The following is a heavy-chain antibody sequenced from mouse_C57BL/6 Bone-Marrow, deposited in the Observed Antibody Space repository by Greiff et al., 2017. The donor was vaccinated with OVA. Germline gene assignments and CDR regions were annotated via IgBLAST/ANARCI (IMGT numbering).Heavy chain of an antibody. V-gene: IGHV5-4*03. CDR3: ARGDYDDLYYAMDY. CDR1: GFTFSSYA. D-gene: IGHD2-4*01. J-gene: IGHJ4*01. CDR2: ISDGGSYT. Sequence: EVKVEESGGGLVKPGGSLKLSCAASGFTFSSYALSWVRQTPEKRLEWVATISDGGSYTYYPDNVKGRFTISRDNAKNNLYLQMSHLKSEDTAMYYCARGDYDDLYYAMDYWGQGTSVTVSS.